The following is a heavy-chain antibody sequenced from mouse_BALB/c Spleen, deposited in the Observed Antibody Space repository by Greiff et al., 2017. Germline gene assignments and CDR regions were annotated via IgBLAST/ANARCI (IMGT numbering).Heavy chain of an antibody. J-gene: IGHJ3*01. CDR1: GYTFTSYW. CDR2: INPSTGYT. CDR3: ARLDGNGGFAY. Sequence: VQLQESGAELAKPGASVKMSCKASGYTFTSYWMHWVKQRPGQGLEWIGYINPSTGYTEYNQKFKDKATLTADKSSSTAYMQLSSLTSEDSAVYYCARLDGNGGFAYWGQGTLVTVSA. V-gene: IGHV1-7*01. D-gene: IGHD2-1*01.